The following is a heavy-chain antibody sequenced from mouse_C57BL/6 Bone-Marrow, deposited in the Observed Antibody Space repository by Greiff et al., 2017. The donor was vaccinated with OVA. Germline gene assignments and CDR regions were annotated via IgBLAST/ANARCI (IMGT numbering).Heavy chain of an antibody. CDR3: ARRDYGSSEDWYFDV. D-gene: IGHD1-1*01. Sequence: QVTLKESGPGILQSSQTLSLTCSFSGFSLSTSGMGVSWIRQPSGKGLEWLAHIYWDDDKRYNPSLKSRLTISKDTSRNQVFLKITSVDTADTATYYCARRDYGSSEDWYFDVWGTGTTVTVSS. CDR2: IYWDDDK. V-gene: IGHV8-12*01. CDR1: GFSLSTSGMG. J-gene: IGHJ1*03.